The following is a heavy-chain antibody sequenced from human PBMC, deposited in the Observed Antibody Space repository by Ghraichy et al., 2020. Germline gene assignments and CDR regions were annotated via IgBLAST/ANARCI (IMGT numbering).Heavy chain of an antibody. Sequence: ASAKVSCKASGYTFTTYAIHWVRQAPGQRLEWMGWMNAGNGDTKYAQKFQDRVSITRDTSASTVYVEMSSLRSEDTAVYYCARDGHYDFWSGYYGPNLRGLDVWGQGTTVTVSS. J-gene: IGHJ6*02. V-gene: IGHV1-3*01. CDR3: ARDGHYDFWSGYYGPNLRGLDV. CDR1: GYTFTTYA. CDR2: MNAGNGDT. D-gene: IGHD3-3*01.